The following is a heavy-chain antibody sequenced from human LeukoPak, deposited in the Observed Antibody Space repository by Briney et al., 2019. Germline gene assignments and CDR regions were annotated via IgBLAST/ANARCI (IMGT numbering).Heavy chain of an antibody. CDR3: ARDWYYDILADAFDI. D-gene: IGHD3-9*01. J-gene: IGHJ3*02. Sequence: SETLSLTCTVSGGSINSGGSYWSWIRQPPGKGLEWIGYIYYSGSTHYNPSLKSRVTISVDTSKNQFSLKLSSVTAADTAVYYCARDWYYDILADAFDIWGQGTMVTVSS. CDR1: GGSINSGGSY. CDR2: IYYSGST. V-gene: IGHV4-61*08.